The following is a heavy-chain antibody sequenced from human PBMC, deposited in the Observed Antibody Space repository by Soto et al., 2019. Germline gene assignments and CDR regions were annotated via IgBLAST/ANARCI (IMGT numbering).Heavy chain of an antibody. J-gene: IGHJ4*02. CDR1: GFTFSSFE. CDR3: ARATYSSSYYFDS. CDR2: IGSSGSTI. Sequence: PGGSLRLSCAASGFTFSSFEMNWVRQAPGKGLEWVSKIGSSGSTIWYADSVKGRFTISRDNAKNSLYLHMNSLRGEDTAVYYCARATYSSSYYFDSWGQGTLVTVSS. V-gene: IGHV3-48*03. D-gene: IGHD6-6*01.